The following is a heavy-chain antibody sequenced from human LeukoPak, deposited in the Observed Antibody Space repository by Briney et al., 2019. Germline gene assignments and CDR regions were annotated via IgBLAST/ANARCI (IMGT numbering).Heavy chain of an antibody. D-gene: IGHD4-17*01. J-gene: IGHJ4*02. Sequence: ASVKVSCKASGYTFTSYGISWVRQAPGQGLEWMGWISAYNGNTNYAQKLQGRVIMTTDTSTSTAYMELKSLRSDDTAVYYCARELRSDYGAFFDYWGQGTLVTVSS. CDR3: ARELRSDYGAFFDY. CDR2: ISAYNGNT. CDR1: GYTFTSYG. V-gene: IGHV1-18*01.